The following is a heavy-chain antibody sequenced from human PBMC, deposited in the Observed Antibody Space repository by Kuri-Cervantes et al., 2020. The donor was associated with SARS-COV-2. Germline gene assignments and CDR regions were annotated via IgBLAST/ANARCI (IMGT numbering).Heavy chain of an antibody. Sequence: SQTLSLTCAVYGGSFSGYYWSWIRQPPGKGLEWIGEINHSGSTNYNPSLKSRITISVDTSKNQFSLKLSSVTAADTAVYYCARGRIGYSSGWSYWYFDLWGPGTLVTVSS. D-gene: IGHD6-19*01. CDR1: GGSFSGYY. CDR3: ARGRIGYSSGWSYWYFDL. CDR2: INHSGST. V-gene: IGHV4-34*01. J-gene: IGHJ2*01.